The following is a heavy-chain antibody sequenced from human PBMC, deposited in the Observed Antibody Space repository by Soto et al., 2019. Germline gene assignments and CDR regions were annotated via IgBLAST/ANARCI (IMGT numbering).Heavy chain of an antibody. D-gene: IGHD3-9*01. CDR2: ISSSSSTI. V-gene: IGHV3-48*02. CDR3: ARVFVGYYNQWFDP. J-gene: IGHJ5*02. Sequence: GGSLRLSCAASGFTFSSYSMNWVRQAPGKGLEWVSYISSSSSTIYYADPVKGRFTISRDNAKNSLYLQMNSLRDEDTAVYYCARVFVGYYNQWFDPWGQGTLVTVSS. CDR1: GFTFSSYS.